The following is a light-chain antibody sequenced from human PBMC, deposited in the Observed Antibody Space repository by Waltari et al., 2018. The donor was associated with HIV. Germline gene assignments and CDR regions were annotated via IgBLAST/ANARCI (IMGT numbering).Light chain of an antibody. CDR2: RNV. V-gene: IGLV1-47*01. CDR3: TLINWV. Sequence: QSVLTQSPSASGTPGRRVTISSSGGSSTIATHYLSWFHHLPDTAPKFFIYRNVSRPSGVPDRFSGSKSGTSPSLAISGFRSEDETNYYDTLINWVFGGRTKLTVL. J-gene: IGLJ3*02. CDR1: SSTIATHY.